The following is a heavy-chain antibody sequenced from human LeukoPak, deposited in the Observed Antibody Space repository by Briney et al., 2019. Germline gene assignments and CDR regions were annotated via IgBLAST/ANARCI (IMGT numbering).Heavy chain of an antibody. V-gene: IGHV1-69*04. CDR3: ARHYYDSSGYYYQVEETTDAFDI. D-gene: IGHD3-22*01. CDR1: GGTFSSYA. Sequence: SVKVSCKASGGTFSSYAISWVRQAPGQGLEWMGRIIPILGIANYAQKFQGRVTITADKSTSTAYMELRSLRSDDTAVYYCARHYYDSSGYYYQVEETTDAFDIWGQGTMVTVSS. CDR2: IIPILGIA. J-gene: IGHJ3*02.